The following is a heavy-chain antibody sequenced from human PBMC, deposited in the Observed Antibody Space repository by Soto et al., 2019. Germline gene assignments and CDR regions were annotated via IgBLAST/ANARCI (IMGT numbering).Heavy chain of an antibody. V-gene: IGHV3-11*01. CDR3: ARQYLYGTN. CDR2: ISNSGSTI. D-gene: IGHD1-7*01. Sequence: QVQMVEAGGGLVKPGGSLRLSCAASGFTFSDYYMTWIRQAPGKGLEWVSYISNSGSTIYYADSVKGRFTISRDNAKNSLYLHMTSLLAEDTAVYYCARQYLYGTNWGQGTLVTVSS. J-gene: IGHJ4*02. CDR1: GFTFSDYY.